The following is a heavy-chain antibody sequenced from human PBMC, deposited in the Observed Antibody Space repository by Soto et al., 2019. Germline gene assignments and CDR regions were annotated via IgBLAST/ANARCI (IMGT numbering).Heavy chain of an antibody. Sequence: SETLSLTCTVSGASIRSTDYYWSWIRQAPGKGLEWVGYVYYTGSTYYDPSLMSRLTISVDTSKNQFSLKLTSVTAADTAVYYCVRTAREGAVAPHWFDRWGQGTQVTVSS. V-gene: IGHV4-30-4*01. CDR3: VRTAREGAVAPHWFDR. J-gene: IGHJ5*02. CDR1: GASIRSTDYY. D-gene: IGHD2-21*02. CDR2: VYYTGST.